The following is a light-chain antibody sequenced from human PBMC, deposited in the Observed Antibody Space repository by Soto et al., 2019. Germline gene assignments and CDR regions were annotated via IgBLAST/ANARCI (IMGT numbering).Light chain of an antibody. J-gene: IGKJ3*01. Sequence: EIVLTQSPGTLSLSPGERATLSCRASQSISNSYLAWYQQEPGQAPRLLIYGASSRATGIQDRFSGSGSGTDFSLAISRLVHEDFVVYYCQQYDSSPFTFGTGTKVDIK. CDR3: QQYDSSPFT. CDR1: QSISNSY. CDR2: GAS. V-gene: IGKV3-20*01.